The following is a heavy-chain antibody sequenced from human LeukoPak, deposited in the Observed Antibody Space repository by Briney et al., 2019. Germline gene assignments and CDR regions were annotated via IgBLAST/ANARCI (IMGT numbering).Heavy chain of an antibody. Sequence: GGSLRLSCAASGFTFSSYSMNWVRQAPGKGLEWASSISSSSSYIYYADSVKGRFTISRDNAKNSLYLQMNSLRAEDTAVYYCARSTQSGYDSDYWGQGTLVTVSS. CDR3: ARSTQSGYDSDY. CDR1: GFTFSSYS. V-gene: IGHV3-21*01. D-gene: IGHD5-12*01. J-gene: IGHJ4*02. CDR2: ISSSSSYI.